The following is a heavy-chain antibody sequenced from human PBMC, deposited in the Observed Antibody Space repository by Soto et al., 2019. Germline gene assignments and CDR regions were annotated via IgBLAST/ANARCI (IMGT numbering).Heavy chain of an antibody. CDR1: GFIFSTYD. V-gene: IGHV3-13*01. Sequence: GGSLRLSCAASGFIFSTYDMHWVRQPIGQGLEWVSALGTAGDSYYPDSVKGRFTIFRENAKNSLYLQMNSLRAGDTAVYYCVRDGGYDGLDVWGQGTTVTVSS. J-gene: IGHJ6*02. D-gene: IGHD2-15*01. CDR2: LGTAGDS. CDR3: VRDGGYDGLDV.